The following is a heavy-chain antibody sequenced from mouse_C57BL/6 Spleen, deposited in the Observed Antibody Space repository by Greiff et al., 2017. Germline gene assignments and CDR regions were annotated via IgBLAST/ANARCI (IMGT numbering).Heavy chain of an antibody. D-gene: IGHD6-1*01. Sequence: QVQLQQPGAELVKPGASVKLSCKASGYTFTSYWMHWVKQRPGQGLEWIGMIHPNSGSTNYNEKFKSKATLTVDKSSSTAYMQLSSLTSEDSAVXYCARPLLPLYAMDYWGQGTSVTVSS. CDR3: ARPLLPLYAMDY. CDR2: IHPNSGST. CDR1: GYTFTSYW. V-gene: IGHV1-64*01. J-gene: IGHJ4*01.